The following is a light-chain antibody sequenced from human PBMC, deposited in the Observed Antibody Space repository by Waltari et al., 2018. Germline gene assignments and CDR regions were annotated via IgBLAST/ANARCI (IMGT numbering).Light chain of an antibody. CDR1: SSNIGSHS. CDR2: RND. Sequence: QSGLTQAPSAAGTPGQRVSISCSGSSSNIGSHSVNWYQHVPGTAPQLLIYRNDPRRSGVPDRFSASKSGTSASLAISGLRSEDEADYYCATRDDSLSAPVFGGGTKVTVL. V-gene: IGLV1-47*01. CDR3: ATRDDSLSAPV. J-gene: IGLJ2*01.